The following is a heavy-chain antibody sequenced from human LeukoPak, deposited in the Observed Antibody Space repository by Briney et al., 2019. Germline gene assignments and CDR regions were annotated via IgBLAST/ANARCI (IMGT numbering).Heavy chain of an antibody. CDR3: ARARDDYGDGAERYFDY. D-gene: IGHD4-17*01. CDR1: RGSISSYY. CDR2: IYYSGST. V-gene: IGHV4-59*01. J-gene: IGHJ4*02. Sequence: SETLSLTCTVSRGSISSYYWSWIRQPPGKGLEWIGYIYYSGSTNYNPSLKSRVTISVDTSKNQFSLKLSSVTAADTAVYYCARARDDYGDGAERYFDYWGQGTLVTVSS.